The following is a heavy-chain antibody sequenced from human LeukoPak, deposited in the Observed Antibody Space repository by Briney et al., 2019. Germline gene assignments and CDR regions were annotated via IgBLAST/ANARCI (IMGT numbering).Heavy chain of an antibody. D-gene: IGHD3-10*01. Sequence: SETLSLTCTVSGGSISSYYWSWIRQPAGKGLEWIGTIYSSGSSYYNPSRKSRLTISVDTSRNQFSLKLSSVTASDTAVYYCATRYGSGTYPRYYFDSWGQGTLVTVSS. V-gene: IGHV4-59*05. J-gene: IGHJ4*02. CDR2: IYSSGSS. CDR3: ATRYGSGTYPRYYFDS. CDR1: GGSISSYY.